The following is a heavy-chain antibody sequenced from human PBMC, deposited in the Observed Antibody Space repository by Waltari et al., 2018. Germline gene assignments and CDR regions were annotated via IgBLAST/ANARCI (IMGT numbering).Heavy chain of an antibody. V-gene: IGHV3-9*01. CDR3: ASVQLELGAFDI. Sequence: EVQLVESGGGLVQPGRSLRLSCAASGFTFDDYAMHWVRQAPGKGLEWVSGISWNSGSIGYADSVKGRFTISRDNAKNSLYLQMNSLRAEDTALYYCASVQLELGAFDIWGQGTMVTVSS. CDR2: ISWNSGSI. J-gene: IGHJ3*02. D-gene: IGHD1-1*01. CDR1: GFTFDDYA.